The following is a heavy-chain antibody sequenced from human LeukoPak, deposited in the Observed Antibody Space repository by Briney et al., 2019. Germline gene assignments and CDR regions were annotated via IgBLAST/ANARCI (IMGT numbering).Heavy chain of an antibody. Sequence: GGSLRLSCEASGFTFGTYGMTWVRQAPGKGLEWVSGITGSSTWTYYADSVRGRFTISRDNSKSTPHLQMNNLTADDTAIYFCARELVSLGTGYFDLWGRGTLVTVSS. CDR2: ITGSSTWT. D-gene: IGHD7-27*01. CDR3: ARELVSLGTGYFDL. J-gene: IGHJ2*01. CDR1: GFTFGTYG. V-gene: IGHV3-23*01.